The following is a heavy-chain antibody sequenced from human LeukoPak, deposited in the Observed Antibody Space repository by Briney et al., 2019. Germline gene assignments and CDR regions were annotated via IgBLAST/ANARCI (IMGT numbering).Heavy chain of an antibody. CDR3: LSGSNWDDFFDY. V-gene: IGHV3-30*03. CDR2: ISYDGSNK. CDR1: GFTFSSYG. Sequence: GGSLRLSCAASGFTFSSYGMHWVRQAPGKGLEWVAVISYDGSNKYYADSVKGRFTISRDNSKNTLYLQMNSLRAEDTAVYYCLSGSNWDDFFDYWGQGTLVTVSS. D-gene: IGHD1-1*01. J-gene: IGHJ4*02.